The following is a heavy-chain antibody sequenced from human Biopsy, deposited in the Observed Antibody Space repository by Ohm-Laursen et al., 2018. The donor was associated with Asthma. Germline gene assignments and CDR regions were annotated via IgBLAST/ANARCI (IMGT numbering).Heavy chain of an antibody. D-gene: IGHD3-3*01. CDR2: IYYNGRT. CDR1: GGSISSSSYY. V-gene: IGHV4-39*07. J-gene: IGHJ4*02. CDR3: ARVTRITIFEVGGIQDY. Sequence: GTLSLTCTVSGGSISSSSYYWGWIRQPPGKGLEWIGSIYYNGRTYYNPSLKSRVTISVDTSKNQFSLKLSSVTAADTAVYYCARVTRITIFEVGGIQDYWGQGTLVTVSS.